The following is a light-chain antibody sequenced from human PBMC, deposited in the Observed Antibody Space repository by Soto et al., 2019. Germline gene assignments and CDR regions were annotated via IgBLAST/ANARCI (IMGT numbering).Light chain of an antibody. J-gene: IGKJ4*01. CDR1: QNIRSN. CDR3: QQYNNWPLT. Sequence: DIVLTQSPATLSVSPGEIATLSCRASQNIRSNVAWFQQKPGQAPRLLIYDASTMATGFPARFSGSGSGTEFTLTISSLQSEDFAVYYCQQYNNWPLTFGGGTKVDIK. V-gene: IGKV3-15*01. CDR2: DAS.